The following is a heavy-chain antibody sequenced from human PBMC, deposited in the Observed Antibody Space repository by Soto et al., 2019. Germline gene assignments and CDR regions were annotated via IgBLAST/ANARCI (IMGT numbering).Heavy chain of an antibody. Sequence: PSETLSLTCTVSGGSISSSSYYWGWIRQPPGKGLEWIGSIYYSGSTYYNPSLKSRVTISVDTSKNQFSLKLSSVTAADTAVYYCARYSIFGVVTQGFDYWGQGALVTVSS. CDR1: GGSISSSSYY. CDR2: IYYSGST. V-gene: IGHV4-39*01. CDR3: ARYSIFGVVTQGFDY. J-gene: IGHJ4*02. D-gene: IGHD3-3*01.